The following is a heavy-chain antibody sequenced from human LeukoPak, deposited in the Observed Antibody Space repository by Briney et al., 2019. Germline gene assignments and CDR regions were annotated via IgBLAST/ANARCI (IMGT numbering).Heavy chain of an antibody. CDR1: GGSISSSSYY. Sequence: SETLSLTCTVSGGSISSSSYYWGWIRQPPGKGLEWIGRIYTSGSTNYNPSLKSRVTISVDTSKNQFSLKLSSVTAADTAVYYCARDNRHITMVRGVPTAYYYYMDVWGKGTTVTISS. D-gene: IGHD3-10*01. J-gene: IGHJ6*03. V-gene: IGHV4-39*07. CDR3: ARDNRHITMVRGVPTAYYYYMDV. CDR2: IYTSGST.